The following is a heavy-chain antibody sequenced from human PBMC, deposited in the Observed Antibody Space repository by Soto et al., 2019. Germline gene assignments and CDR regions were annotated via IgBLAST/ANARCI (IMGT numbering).Heavy chain of an antibody. D-gene: IGHD4-17*01. Sequence: SETLSLTCTVPGCSITSCDYYWSWVRQPPGKGLEWIAYIYYSGTTYYNPSLKSRVTMSRDTSKNQFSLKLESVTAADTAVYYCARAWDDYGGNSFSGMDVWGQGTTVT. J-gene: IGHJ6*02. CDR3: ARAWDDYGGNSFSGMDV. V-gene: IGHV4-30-4*02. CDR2: IYYSGTT. CDR1: GCSITSCDYY.